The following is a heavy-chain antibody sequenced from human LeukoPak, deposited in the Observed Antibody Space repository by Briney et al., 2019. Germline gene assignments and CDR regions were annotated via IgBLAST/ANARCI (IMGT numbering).Heavy chain of an antibody. D-gene: IGHD3-10*01. CDR3: VRDLLGSGSTTAYLYH. Sequence: GGSLRLSCAASGFTFSDYSMNWVRQAPGKGLEWVSSISRRSRHVYYAGSVKGRFTISRDDARNSLYLQMNSLRAEDMPVYFCVRDLLGSGSTTAYLYHWGQGTLVTVSS. J-gene: IGHJ1*01. CDR1: GFTFSDYS. CDR2: ISRRSRHV. V-gene: IGHV3-21*01.